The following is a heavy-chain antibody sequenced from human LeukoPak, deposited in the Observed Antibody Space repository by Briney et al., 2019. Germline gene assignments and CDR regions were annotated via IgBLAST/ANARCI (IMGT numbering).Heavy chain of an antibody. D-gene: IGHD4-17*01. CDR1: GYTFTSYG. CDR3: AREYGDYQGPFDY. J-gene: IGHJ4*02. CDR2: IIPILGIA. V-gene: IGHV1-69*04. Sequence: SVKVSCKASGYTFTSYGISWVRQAPGQGLEWMGRIIPILGIANYAQKFQGRVTITADKSTSTAYMELSSLRSEDTAVYYCAREYGDYQGPFDYWGQGTLVTVSS.